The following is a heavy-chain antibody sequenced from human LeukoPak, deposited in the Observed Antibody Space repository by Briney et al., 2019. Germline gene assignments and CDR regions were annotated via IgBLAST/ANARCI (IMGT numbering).Heavy chain of an antibody. V-gene: IGHV4-39*07. D-gene: IGHD6-13*01. Sequence: SETLSLTCTVSGDSISSSSYYWGWIRQPPGKGLEWIGSIYYSGSTYYKSSLKSRVTISIDTSKNQFSLKLSSVTAADTAVYYCARGWVGIAAAGVDYWGQGTLVTVSS. CDR2: IYYSGST. CDR1: GDSISSSSYY. J-gene: IGHJ4*02. CDR3: ARGWVGIAAAGVDY.